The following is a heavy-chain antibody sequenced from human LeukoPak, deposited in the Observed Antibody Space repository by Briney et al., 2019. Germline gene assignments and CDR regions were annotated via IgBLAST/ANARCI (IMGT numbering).Heavy chain of an antibody. CDR2: IHPNSGGT. Sequence: ASVKVSCKASGYTFTGYYMHWVRQAPGQGLEWMGWIHPNSGGTNYAQKLQGRVTMTTDTSTSTAYMELRSLRSDDTAVYYCARAGAAVTTHFDYWGQGTLVTVSS. D-gene: IGHD4-17*01. J-gene: IGHJ4*02. V-gene: IGHV1-2*02. CDR3: ARAGAAVTTHFDY. CDR1: GYTFTGYY.